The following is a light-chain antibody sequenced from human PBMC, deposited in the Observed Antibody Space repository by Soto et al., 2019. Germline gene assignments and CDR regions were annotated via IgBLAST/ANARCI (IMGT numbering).Light chain of an antibody. J-gene: IGKJ5*01. CDR3: QQLNSYPFT. CDR2: AAS. V-gene: IGKV1-9*01. CDR1: QGISSY. Sequence: DIQLTQSQSCLSPSVGDRVTITFRASQGISSYLAWYQQKPGKAPKLLIYAASTLQSGVPSRFSGSGSGTEFTLTISSLQPEDFATYYCQQLNSYPFTFGQGTRLEIK.